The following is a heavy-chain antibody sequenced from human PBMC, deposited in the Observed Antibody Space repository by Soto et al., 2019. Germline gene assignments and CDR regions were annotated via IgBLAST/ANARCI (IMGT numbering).Heavy chain of an antibody. CDR1: GFTFSSYW. D-gene: IGHD3-3*01. CDR2: INFDGSSI. CDR3: ARATADDVLSGP. Sequence: GGSLRLSCAASGFTFSSYWMHWVRQAPGQGLVWVSRINFDGSSITYADSVKGRFTISRDNAENTLYLQMNSLRAEDTAVYYCARATADDVLSGPWGQGTLVTVSS. J-gene: IGHJ5*02. V-gene: IGHV3-74*01.